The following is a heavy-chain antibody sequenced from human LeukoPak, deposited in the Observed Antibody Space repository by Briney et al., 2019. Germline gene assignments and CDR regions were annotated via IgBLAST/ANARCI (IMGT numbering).Heavy chain of an antibody. D-gene: IGHD2-2*01. CDR2: IIPIFGTA. CDR1: GGTFSSYA. J-gene: IGHJ4*02. Sequence: GASVKVSCKASGGTFSSYAISWVRQAPGQGLEWMGGIIPIFGTANYAQKFQGRVTITADESTSTAYMELSSLRSEDTAVYYCASQKEPAASFDYWGQGTLVTVSS. V-gene: IGHV1-69*13. CDR3: ASQKEPAASFDY.